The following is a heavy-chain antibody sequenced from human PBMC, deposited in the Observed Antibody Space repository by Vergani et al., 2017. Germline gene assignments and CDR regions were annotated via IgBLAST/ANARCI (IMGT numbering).Heavy chain of an antibody. CDR1: GGSFSGYY. V-gene: IGHV4-34*01. CDR3: ARSTPSDAFDI. D-gene: IGHD1-1*01. J-gene: IGHJ3*02. CDR2: INHSGST. Sequence: QVQLQQWGAGLLKPSETLSLTCAVYGGSFSGYYWSWIRQPPGKGLEWIGEINHSGSTNYNPSLKSRVTISVDTSKNQFSLKLSSVTAADTAVYYCARSTPSDAFDIWGQGTMVTVSS.